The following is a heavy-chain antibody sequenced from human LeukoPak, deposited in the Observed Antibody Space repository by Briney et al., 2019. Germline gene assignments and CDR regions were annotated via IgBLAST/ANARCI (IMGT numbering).Heavy chain of an antibody. CDR1: GLTFSSYG. J-gene: IGHJ4*02. CDR2: ISTTGGTT. Sequence: GGSLRLSCAASGLTFSSYGMSWVRQAPGRGLERVSAISTTGGTTYYADSVRGRFTISRDNSRNTLYLQMNSLRAEDTAVYYCAKDRIQLWQFQFDYWGQGTLVTVPS. D-gene: IGHD5-18*01. CDR3: AKDRIQLWQFQFDY. V-gene: IGHV3-23*01.